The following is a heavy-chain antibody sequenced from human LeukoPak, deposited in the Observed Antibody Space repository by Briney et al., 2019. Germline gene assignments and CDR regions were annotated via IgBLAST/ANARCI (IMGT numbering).Heavy chain of an antibody. CDR2: INPSDGRT. Sequence: ASVKVSCKASGYTFTGYYMHWVRQAPGQGLEWMGIINPSDGRTSYGQEFQGRVTMTRDTSTSTVYMELSSLRSEDTAVYYCAREIGPRQLHLWASAFDYWGQGTLVTVSS. CDR3: AREIGPRQLHLWASAFDY. V-gene: IGHV1-46*01. D-gene: IGHD5-18*01. J-gene: IGHJ4*02. CDR1: GYTFTGYY.